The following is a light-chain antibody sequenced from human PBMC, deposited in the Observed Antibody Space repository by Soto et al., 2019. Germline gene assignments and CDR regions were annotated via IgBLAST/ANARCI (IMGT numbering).Light chain of an antibody. J-gene: IGLJ1*01. Sequence: QSVLTQPPSVSGAPGQRVTIFCTGGSSNIGADYHVHWYQQFPGTAPRLLIYGNINRPSGVPGRFSGSKSGTSASLAITGLQAEDEGDYYCQSYDTSLRAYVFGTGTKVTVL. CDR3: QSYDTSLRAYV. CDR1: SSNIGADYH. V-gene: IGLV1-40*01. CDR2: GNI.